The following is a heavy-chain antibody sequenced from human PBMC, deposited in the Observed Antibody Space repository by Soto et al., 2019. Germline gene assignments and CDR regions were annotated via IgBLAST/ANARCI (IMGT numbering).Heavy chain of an antibody. D-gene: IGHD3-22*01. CDR3: ARDVRDSSGYPEYYFDY. CDR2: IFSGGNT. CDR1: GFTVSSNY. J-gene: IGHJ4*02. Sequence: EVQPVESGGGLVQPGGSLRLSCAASGFTVSSNYMSWVRQAPGKGLEWVSVIFSGGNTYYADSVKGRFTISRDNSKNTLYLQMNSVRAEDTAVYYCARDVRDSSGYPEYYFDYWGQGTLVTVPS. V-gene: IGHV3-66*01.